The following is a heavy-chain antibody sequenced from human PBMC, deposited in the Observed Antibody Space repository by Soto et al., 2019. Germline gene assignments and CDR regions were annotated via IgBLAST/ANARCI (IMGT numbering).Heavy chain of an antibody. Sequence: KPSETLSLTCAVYGGSFSGYYWSWIRQPPGKGLEWIGEINHSGRTNYNPSLKSRVTISVDTSKNQFSLKLSSVTAADTAVYYCARGRSSYYGSGSYVAYWFDPWGQGTLVTVSS. CDR3: ARGRSSYYGSGSYVAYWFDP. CDR1: GGSFSGYY. CDR2: INHSGRT. V-gene: IGHV4-34*01. D-gene: IGHD3-10*01. J-gene: IGHJ5*01.